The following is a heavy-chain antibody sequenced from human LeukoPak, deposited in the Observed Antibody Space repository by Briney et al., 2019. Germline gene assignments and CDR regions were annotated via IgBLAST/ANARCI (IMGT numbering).Heavy chain of an antibody. V-gene: IGHV3-30*03. CDR3: ARGTVGIAAAGIDY. CDR2: ISYDGSNK. J-gene: IGHJ4*02. Sequence: GGSLRLSCAASGFTFSSYGMHWVRQAPGKGLEWVAVISYDGSNKYYADSVKGRFTISRDNSKNTLYLQMNSLRAEDTAVYYCARGTVGIAAAGIDYWGQGTLVTVSS. D-gene: IGHD6-13*01. CDR1: GFTFSSYG.